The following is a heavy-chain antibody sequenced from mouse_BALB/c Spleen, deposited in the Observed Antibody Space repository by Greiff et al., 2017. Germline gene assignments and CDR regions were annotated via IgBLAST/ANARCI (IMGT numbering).Heavy chain of an antibody. Sequence: QVQLQQPGAELVKPGASVKLSCKASGYTFTSYWMHWVKQRPGQGLEWIGEIDPSDSYTNYNQKFKGKATLTVDKSSSTAYMQLSSLTSEDSAVYYCAGKGDFPYYAMDYWGQGTSVTVSS. CDR3: AGKGDFPYYAMDY. CDR1: GYTFTSYW. J-gene: IGHJ4*01. CDR2: IDPSDSYT. V-gene: IGHV1-69*02.